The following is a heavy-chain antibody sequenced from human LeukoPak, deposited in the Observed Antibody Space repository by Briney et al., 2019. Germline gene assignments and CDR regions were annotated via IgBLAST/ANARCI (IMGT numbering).Heavy chain of an antibody. J-gene: IGHJ4*02. D-gene: IGHD6-13*01. Sequence: SETLSLTCTVSGGSISSSSYYWGWIRQPPGKGLEWIESIYYSGSTYYNASLKSRVTIAVDTSKNQFSLNLSSVTAADTTVYYCARHTPADIAAAGTFDYWGQGTLVTVSS. V-gene: IGHV4-39*07. CDR3: ARHTPADIAAAGTFDY. CDR2: IYYSGST. CDR1: GGSISSSSYY.